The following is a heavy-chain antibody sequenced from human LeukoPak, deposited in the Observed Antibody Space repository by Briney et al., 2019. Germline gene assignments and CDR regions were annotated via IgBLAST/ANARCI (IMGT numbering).Heavy chain of an antibody. Sequence: ASVKVSCKASGYTVTGYYMHWVRQAPGQGLEWMGCINPNSGGTNYAQKFQGRVTMTRDTSISTAYMELSRLRSDDTAVSYCARGSAYSGYDSGDYWGQGTLVTVSS. D-gene: IGHD5-12*01. CDR1: GYTVTGYY. CDR2: INPNSGGT. V-gene: IGHV1-2*02. CDR3: ARGSAYSGYDSGDY. J-gene: IGHJ4*02.